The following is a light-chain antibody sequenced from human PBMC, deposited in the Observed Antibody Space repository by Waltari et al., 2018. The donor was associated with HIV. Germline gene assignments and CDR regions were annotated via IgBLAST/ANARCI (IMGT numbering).Light chain of an antibody. J-gene: IGLJ3*02. CDR3: SSYTSSSTRV. Sequence: QSALTQPASVSGSTGQSITISCTGTSSDVGGYNYVSWYQQHPGKAPKLMIYEVSNRPSGVSNRFSGSKSGNTASLTISGLQAEDEADYYCSSYTSSSTRVFGGGTNLTVL. CDR2: EVS. CDR1: SSDVGGYNY. V-gene: IGLV2-14*01.